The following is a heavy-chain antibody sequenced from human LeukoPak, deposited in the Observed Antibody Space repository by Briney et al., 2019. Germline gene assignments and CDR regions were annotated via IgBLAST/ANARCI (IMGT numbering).Heavy chain of an antibody. V-gene: IGHV4-61*02. J-gene: IGHJ6*02. CDR1: GGSISSGSYY. D-gene: IGHD3-10*01. CDR2: IYTSGST. Sequence: SETLSLTCTVSGGSISSGSYYWSWIRQPAGKGLEWIGRIYTSGSTNYNPSLKSRVTISVDTSRNQFSLKLSSVTAADTAVYYCARDGSALLWFGELLPYYYYGMDVWGQGTTATVSS. CDR3: ARDGSALLWFGELLPYYYYGMDV.